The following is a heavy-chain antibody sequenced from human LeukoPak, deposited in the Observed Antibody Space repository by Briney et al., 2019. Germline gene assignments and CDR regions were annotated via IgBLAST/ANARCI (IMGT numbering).Heavy chain of an antibody. Sequence: GGSLRLSCATSGFTFSSYSMNWVRQAPGKGLEWVSSISSHSPYIYYAESVKGRFTISRDNARNSLYLQMNSLRAEDTAVYYCATRYCSSTSCSDHHPQNWFDPWGQGTLVTVSS. D-gene: IGHD2-2*01. CDR2: ISSHSPYI. CDR3: ATRYCSSTSCSDHHPQNWFDP. V-gene: IGHV3-21*01. J-gene: IGHJ5*02. CDR1: GFTFSSYS.